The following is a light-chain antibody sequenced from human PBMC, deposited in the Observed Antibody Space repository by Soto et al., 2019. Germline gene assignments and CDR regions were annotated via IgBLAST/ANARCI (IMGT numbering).Light chain of an antibody. CDR2: DAS. J-gene: IGKJ3*01. V-gene: IGKV3-11*01. CDR3: QQRSTWPPFS. Sequence: LIQYPNTLALSLGLSAPLSCRASQSIGSYLAWYQHKLGQPPRLLIYDASNRATGIPVRFSGSGSGTDFTLTISSLEPEDFAVYYCQQRSTWPPFSFGPRAKVAI. CDR1: QSIGSY.